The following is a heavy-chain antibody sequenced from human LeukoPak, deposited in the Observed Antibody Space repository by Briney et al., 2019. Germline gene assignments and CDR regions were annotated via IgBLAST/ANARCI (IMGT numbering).Heavy chain of an antibody. J-gene: IGHJ4*02. Sequence: PGGSLRLSCAASGFPFRNYWMSWVRQAPGKGLEWVANIKEDGSVKNYVDSVKGRFTISRDNAKNSLYLQMNSLRADDTAVYYCGREVPGGATILDYWGQGTLVTVSS. CDR1: GFPFRNYW. CDR3: GREVPGGATILDY. D-gene: IGHD1-26*01. V-gene: IGHV3-7*04. CDR2: IKEDGSVK.